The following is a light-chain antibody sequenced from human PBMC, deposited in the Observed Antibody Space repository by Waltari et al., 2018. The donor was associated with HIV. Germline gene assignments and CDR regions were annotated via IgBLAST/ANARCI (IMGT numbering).Light chain of an antibody. CDR1: NIGNRD. CDR2: DDD. Sequence: SYVLTQPPSISVAPGKTAKITCGGNNIGNRDVHWYQQKAGQAPILVIYDDDDRPSGIPERFSGSNSENTATLTINRIEVGDEADDYCQVWDSGSDHVFGSGTTVTVL. J-gene: IGLJ1*01. V-gene: IGLV3-21*01. CDR3: QVWDSGSDHV.